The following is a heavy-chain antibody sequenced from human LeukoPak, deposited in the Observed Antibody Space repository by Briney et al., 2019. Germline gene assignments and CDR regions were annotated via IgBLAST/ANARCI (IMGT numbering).Heavy chain of an antibody. J-gene: IGHJ5*02. D-gene: IGHD4-23*01. CDR1: GFTFSSYW. CDR2: IKQDGSEE. V-gene: IGHV3-7*01. Sequence: GGSLRLSCAASGFTFSSYWMSWVRQAPGKGLEWVANIKQDGSEEYYVDSVKGRFTISRDNAKNSLYLQMNSLRVEDTAVYYCAKAEDAGGKSGRDWFDPWGQGTLVTVSS. CDR3: AKAEDAGGKSGRDWFDP.